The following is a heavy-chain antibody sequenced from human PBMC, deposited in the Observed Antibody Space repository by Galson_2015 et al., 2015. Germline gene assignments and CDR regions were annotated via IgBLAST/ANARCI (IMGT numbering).Heavy chain of an antibody. CDR2: IYHSGST. Sequence: VSGCSISSSNWWSWVRQPPGTGLEWIGEIYHSGSTNYNPSLKSRVTISVGKSKNQFSLKLSSVTAADTAVYYCARAFSEDAFDIWGQGTWSPSLQ. CDR1: GCSISSSNW. J-gene: IGHJ3*02. V-gene: IGHV4-4*02. CDR3: ARAFSEDAFDI.